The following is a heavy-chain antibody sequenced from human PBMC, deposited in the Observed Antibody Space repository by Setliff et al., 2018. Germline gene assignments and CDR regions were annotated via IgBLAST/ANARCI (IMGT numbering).Heavy chain of an antibody. CDR1: GDSLTSGPYY. CDR3: ARGRLLYVGDSHYFDI. Sequence: LSLTCTVSGDSLTSGPYYWTWVRQPAGKGLEWIGHIYSEGTTNYSPSLRSRVTISSDTSKNQFSLQLNSVTATDTAVYYCARGRLLYVGDSHYFDIWGQGTLVTVSS. CDR2: IYSEGTT. V-gene: IGHV4-61*09. D-gene: IGHD4-17*01. J-gene: IGHJ4*02.